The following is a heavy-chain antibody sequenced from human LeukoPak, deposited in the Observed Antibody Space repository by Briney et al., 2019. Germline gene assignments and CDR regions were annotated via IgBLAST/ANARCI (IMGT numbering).Heavy chain of an antibody. V-gene: IGHV3-7*03. CDR3: ARGRYSGTTYYFDY. Sequence: GGSLRLSCAASGFTSSDYYMTWVRQAPGKGLEWVANIKKDGSETYYVDSVKGRFTISRDNAKNSLYLQMNSLRAEDTAMYYCARGRYSGTTYYFDYWGLGTLVTVSS. D-gene: IGHD5-12*01. J-gene: IGHJ4*02. CDR2: IKKDGSET. CDR1: GFTSSDYY.